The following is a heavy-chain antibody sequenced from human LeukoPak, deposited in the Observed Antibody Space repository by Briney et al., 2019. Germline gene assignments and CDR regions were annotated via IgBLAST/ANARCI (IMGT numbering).Heavy chain of an antibody. CDR2: ISSSSGYI. J-gene: IGHJ4*02. CDR1: GFTFSSYS. CDR3: ARGYCGGDCYLFDY. Sequence: GGSLRLSCAASGFTFSSYSMNWVRQAPGKGLEWVSSISSSSGYIYYADSVKGRFTISRDNAKNSLYLQMNSLRAEDTAVYYCARGYCGGDCYLFDYWGQGTLVTVSS. D-gene: IGHD2-21*02. V-gene: IGHV3-21*01.